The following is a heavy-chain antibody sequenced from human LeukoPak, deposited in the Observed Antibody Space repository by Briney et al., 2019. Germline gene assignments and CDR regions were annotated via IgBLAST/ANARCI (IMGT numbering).Heavy chain of an antibody. V-gene: IGHV3-11*01. D-gene: IGHD6-13*01. J-gene: IGHJ6*02. CDR3: ARHKSFAYTSSWYFYYYGMDV. CDR1: GFTFSDYH. CDR2: ISYSGSII. Sequence: PGGSLRLSCAASGFTFSDYHMTWIRQAPGKGLEWVSFISYSGSIIYYADSVRGRFTISRDNAKNSLYLQMNSLRAEDTAVYYCARHKSFAYTSSWYFYYYGMDVWGQGTTVTVSS.